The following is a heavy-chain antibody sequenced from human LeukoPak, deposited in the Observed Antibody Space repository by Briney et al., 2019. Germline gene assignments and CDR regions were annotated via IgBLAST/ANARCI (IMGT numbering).Heavy chain of an antibody. CDR3: ARRRCSGSSCQSYYFDF. V-gene: IGHV1-2*02. CDR1: EYTFTGYY. CDR2: INPNTGDT. Sequence: ASVGVSCKASEYTFTGYYMHWVRQAPGQGLEWMGWINPNTGDTNYAQKFQGRVTMTRDTSSITAYMEWSRLRSDDTAVYYWARRRCSGSSCQSYYFDFWGQGTLVTVSS. D-gene: IGHD2-15*01. J-gene: IGHJ4*02.